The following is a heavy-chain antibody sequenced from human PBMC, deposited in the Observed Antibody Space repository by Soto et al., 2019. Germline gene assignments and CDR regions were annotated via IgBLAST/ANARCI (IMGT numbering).Heavy chain of an antibody. CDR3: TCGYDQRGNY. D-gene: IGHD2-15*01. CDR2: ISPGGGST. V-gene: IGHV1-46*03. CDR1: GDTFTSYY. J-gene: IGHJ4*02. Sequence: XSVKVSFNASGDTFTSYYMHWVRQAPGQGLEWVGIISPGGGSTTYAQKFQGRVTMTRDTSTSTVFMELRSLRSEDTAVYYCTCGYDQRGNYWGQGTLVTVSS.